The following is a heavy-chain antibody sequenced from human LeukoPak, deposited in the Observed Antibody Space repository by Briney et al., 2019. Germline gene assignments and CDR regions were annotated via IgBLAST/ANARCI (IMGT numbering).Heavy chain of an antibody. CDR3: ARSDRKRWLQWAVDY. CDR1: GYSFTSYW. CDR2: IYLVGSDS. D-gene: IGHD5-24*01. J-gene: IGHJ4*02. Sequence: LGEPLKISCKGSGYSFTSYWIGWVRQMPGKGLEGMGLIYLVGSDSRYRPSVQGQVTSSADKSISTAYLQWSSMKASDTAMYYCARSDRKRWLQWAVDYWGQGTRVTVSS. V-gene: IGHV5-51*01.